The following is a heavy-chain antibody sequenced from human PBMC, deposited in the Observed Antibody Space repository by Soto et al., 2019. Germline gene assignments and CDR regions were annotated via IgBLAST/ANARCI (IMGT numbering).Heavy chain of an antibody. CDR2: IDPTDSYT. J-gene: IGHJ5*02. CDR1: GYSFTTYW. D-gene: IGHD6-13*01. CDR3: ARGSGSSNWYRNWFDP. Sequence: PGESLKISCQASGYSFTTYWISWVRQMPGKGLECMGSIDPTDSYTDYGPSLEGHVTMSVDRSINTAYLEWSSLRASDTAMYYCARGSGSSNWYRNWFDPWGLGTLVTVSS. V-gene: IGHV5-10-1*01.